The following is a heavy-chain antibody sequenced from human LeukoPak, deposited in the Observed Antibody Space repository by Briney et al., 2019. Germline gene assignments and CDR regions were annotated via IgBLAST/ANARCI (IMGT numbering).Heavy chain of an antibody. CDR2: ISSGSSTI. J-gene: IGHJ4*02. CDR1: GFTFSSYI. V-gene: IGHV3-48*02. D-gene: IGHD3-9*01. CDR3: ARDTLNGPFVISLDY. Sequence: PGGSLRLSCAASGFTFSSYIMNWVRQAPGKGLEWISYISSGSSTIYYADSVKGRFTISRDNAKNSLYLQMNSLRDEDTAVYYCARDTLNGPFVISLDYWGQGALVTVSS.